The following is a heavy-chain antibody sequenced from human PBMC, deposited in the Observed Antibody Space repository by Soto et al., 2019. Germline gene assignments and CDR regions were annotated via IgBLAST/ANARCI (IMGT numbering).Heavy chain of an antibody. J-gene: IGHJ4*02. V-gene: IGHV4-4*07. CDR1: GDSMTKYY. D-gene: IGHD1-26*01. CDR2: VYMRGST. CDR3: ARTVGAAYYFDF. Sequence: QVQLQESGPGLVKPSETLSLTCTVSGDSMTKYYWSWIRQPAGKGLEWIGRVYMRGSTNYNPSLKSRVTMSIDTSNNHFSLDLKSVTAADTAVYYCARTVGAAYYFDFWGQGALVTVSS.